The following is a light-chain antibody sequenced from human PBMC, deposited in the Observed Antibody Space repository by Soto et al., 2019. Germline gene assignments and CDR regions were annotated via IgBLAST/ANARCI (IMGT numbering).Light chain of an antibody. CDR2: EVN. CDR3: CSYAGSYTFV. Sequence: QSPLPHPASVSWSPGQSITIAWTGTSFDVDDYNSVSWYQQPPGKAPKLIIYEVNNRPSGVSNRFSGSKSGTTASLTISGLQAEDEADHYCCSYAGSYTFVFGFGTKVTVL. CDR1: SFDVDDYNS. J-gene: IGLJ1*01. V-gene: IGLV2-14*01.